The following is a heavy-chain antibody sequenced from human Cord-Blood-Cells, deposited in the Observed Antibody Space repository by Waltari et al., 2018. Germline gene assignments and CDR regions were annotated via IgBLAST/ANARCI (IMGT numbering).Heavy chain of an antibody. Sequence: QVQLQESGPGLVKPSETLSLTCTVSGGSISSYYWSWIRQPPGKGLEWIGYIYYSGSTNYNPSLKRRVTISVDTSKNQFSLKLSSVTAADTAVYYCARAGSGGYYYYGMDVWGQGTTVTVSS. CDR1: GGSISSYY. D-gene: IGHD3-10*01. J-gene: IGHJ6*02. CDR2: IYYSGST. V-gene: IGHV4-59*01. CDR3: ARAGSGGYYYYGMDV.